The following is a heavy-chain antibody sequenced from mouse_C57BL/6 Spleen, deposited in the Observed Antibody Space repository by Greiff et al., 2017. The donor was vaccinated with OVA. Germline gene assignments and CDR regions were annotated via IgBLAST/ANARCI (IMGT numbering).Heavy chain of an antibody. J-gene: IGHJ2*01. Sequence: VQLQQPGAELVKPGASVKLSCKASGYTFTSYWMHWVKQRPGRSLEWIGRIDPNSGGTKYNEKFKSKATLTVDKPSSTAYMQLSSLTSEDSAVYYCARSGLIYGSSQYYFDYWGQGTTLTVSS. D-gene: IGHD1-1*01. CDR1: GYTFTSYW. V-gene: IGHV1-72*01. CDR2: IDPNSGGT. CDR3: ARSGLIYGSSQYYFDY.